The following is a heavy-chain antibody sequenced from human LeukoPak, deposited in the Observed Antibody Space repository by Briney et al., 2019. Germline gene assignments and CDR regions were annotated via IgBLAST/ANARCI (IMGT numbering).Heavy chain of an antibody. D-gene: IGHD2-21*02. CDR3: APPPVTDPDY. CDR2: INSDATST. CDR1: GFMLSSTW. V-gene: IGHV3-74*01. Sequence: TGGSLRLSCAASGFMLSSTWMHWVRQAPGKGLVWVSRINSDATSTSYADSVKGRFTISRDNSKNTLYLQMNSLRAEDTAVYYCAPPPVTDPDYWGQGTLVTVSS. J-gene: IGHJ4*02.